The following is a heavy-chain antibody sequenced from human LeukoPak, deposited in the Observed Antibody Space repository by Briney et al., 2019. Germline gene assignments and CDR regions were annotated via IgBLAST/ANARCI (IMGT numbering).Heavy chain of an antibody. V-gene: IGHV1-18*01. J-gene: IGHJ1*01. CDR2: ISAYNGNT. D-gene: IGHD3-22*01. CDR3: ARGSYYDSSGYYYEYFQH. CDR1: GYTFTSYG. Sequence: ASVKVSCKASGYTFTSYGISWVRQAPGQGLEWMGWISAYNGNTNYAQKLQGRVTMTTDTSTSTAYMELRSLRSDDTAVYYCARGSYYDSSGYYYEYFQHWGQGTLVTVSS.